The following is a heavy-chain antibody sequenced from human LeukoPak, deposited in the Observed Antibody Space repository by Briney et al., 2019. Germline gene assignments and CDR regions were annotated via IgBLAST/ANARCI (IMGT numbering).Heavy chain of an antibody. CDR3: ARVWELSYDY. CDR1: GFTFSSYS. J-gene: IGHJ4*02. Sequence: GGSLRLSCAASGFTFSSYSMNWVRQAPGKGLEWVSSISSSSSYIYYADSVKGRFTISRDNAKNTVDLLVNSLRAEDTAVYYCARVWELSYDYWGQGTLVTVSS. V-gene: IGHV3-21*04. CDR2: ISSSSSYI. D-gene: IGHD3-16*02.